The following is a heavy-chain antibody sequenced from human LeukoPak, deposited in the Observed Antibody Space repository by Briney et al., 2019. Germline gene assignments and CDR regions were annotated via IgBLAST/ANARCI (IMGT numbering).Heavy chain of an antibody. V-gene: IGHV1-69*13. CDR1: GGTFSSYA. CDR3: ARRDGRGFLFDY. D-gene: IGHD3-10*01. J-gene: IGHJ4*02. Sequence: GASVKVSCKASGGTFSSYAISWVRQAPGQGLEWMGGIIPIFGTANYAQKFQGRVTITADESTSTAYMELSSLRSEDTAVYYCARRDGRGFLFDYWGQGTLVTVSS. CDR2: IIPIFGTA.